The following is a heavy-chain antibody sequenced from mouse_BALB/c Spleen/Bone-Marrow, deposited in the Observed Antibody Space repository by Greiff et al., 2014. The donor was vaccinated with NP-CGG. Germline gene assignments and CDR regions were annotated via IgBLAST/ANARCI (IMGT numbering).Heavy chain of an antibody. CDR2: ILPGSGSS. V-gene: IGHV1-9*01. CDR3: ARGIRNYFDY. Sequence: QVQLQQSGAELMKPGASVKISCKATDYTFSNYWIEWVKQRPGHGLEWIGEILPGSGSSQYNEKFKGKATFTADTSSNTAYMQLSSLTSEDSAVYYCARGIRNYFDYWGQGTTLTVSS. D-gene: IGHD3-2*02. J-gene: IGHJ2*01. CDR1: DYTFSNYW.